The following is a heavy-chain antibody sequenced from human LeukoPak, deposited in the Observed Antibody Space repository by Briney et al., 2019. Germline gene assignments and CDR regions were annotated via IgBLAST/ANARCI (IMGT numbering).Heavy chain of an antibody. D-gene: IGHD3-22*01. CDR1: GDSVSSNSAA. CDR2: TYYRSKWYT. Sequence: SQTLSLTCAISGDSVSSNSAAWIWIRQSPSRGLEWLGRTYYRSKWYTEYAVSVKSRITINPDTSKNQFSLKLSSVTAADTAVYYCARDFYDSNESRPFWYWGQGTPVTVSS. V-gene: IGHV6-1*01. CDR3: ARDFYDSNESRPFWY. J-gene: IGHJ4*02.